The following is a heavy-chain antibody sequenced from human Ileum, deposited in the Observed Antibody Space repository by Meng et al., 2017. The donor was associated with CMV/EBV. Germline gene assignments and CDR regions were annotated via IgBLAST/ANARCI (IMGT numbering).Heavy chain of an antibody. Sequence: GESLKISCVTSGFTFTHYGVHWVRQAPGKGLEWVASMRYDGEDEYYKDSVKGRFTISRDNSQNMLYLQMHSLRAEDAGLYHCAKDPHEFWSPYFLESWGQGKLVTVSS. CDR2: MRYDGEDE. D-gene: IGHD3-3*01. CDR3: AKDPHEFWSPYFLES. J-gene: IGHJ4*02. V-gene: IGHV3-30*02. CDR1: GFTFTHYG.